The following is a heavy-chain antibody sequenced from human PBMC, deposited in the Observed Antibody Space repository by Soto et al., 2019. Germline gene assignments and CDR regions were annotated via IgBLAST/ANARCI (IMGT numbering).Heavy chain of an antibody. J-gene: IGHJ6*02. CDR2: IWYDGSNK. D-gene: IGHD2-2*01. CDR1: GFTFSSYG. V-gene: IGHV3-33*01. CDR3: ARSIVYCSRTSGSNWYYYYGMDV. Sequence: QVQLVESGGGVVQPGRSLRLSCAASGFTFSSYGMHWVRPAPGKGLEWVAVIWYDGSNKYYADSVKGRITISRDNSRNTLYLQMNSLRAEDTAVYYCARSIVYCSRTSGSNWYYYYGMDVCVQGTTVTVSS.